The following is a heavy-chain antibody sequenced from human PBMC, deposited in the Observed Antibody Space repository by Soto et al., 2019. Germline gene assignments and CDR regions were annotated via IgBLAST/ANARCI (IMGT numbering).Heavy chain of an antibody. CDR3: ARLIQQLEAYYYGMDV. J-gene: IGHJ6*02. D-gene: IGHD6-6*01. CDR2: IIPIFGTA. Sequence: ASVKVSCKASGGTFSSYAISWVRQAPGQGLEWMGGIIPIFGTANYAQKFQGRVTITADKSTSTAYMELSSLRSEDTAVYYCARLIQQLEAYYYGMDVWGQGTTVTVSS. CDR1: GGTFSSYA. V-gene: IGHV1-69*06.